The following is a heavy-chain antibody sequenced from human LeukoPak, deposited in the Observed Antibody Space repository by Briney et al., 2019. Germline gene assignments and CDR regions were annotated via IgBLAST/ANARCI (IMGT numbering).Heavy chain of an antibody. CDR2: IKQDGSEK. V-gene: IGHV3-7*01. CDR3: ARDLSRLYYYGSGSYSPSDY. CDR1: GFTFSSYW. D-gene: IGHD3-10*01. J-gene: IGHJ4*02. Sequence: GGSLRLSCAASGFTFSSYWMSWVRQAPGKGLEWVANIKQDGSEKYYVDSVKGRFTISRDNAKNSLYLQMNSLRAEDTAVYYCARDLSRLYYYGSGSYSPSDYWGQGTLVTVSS.